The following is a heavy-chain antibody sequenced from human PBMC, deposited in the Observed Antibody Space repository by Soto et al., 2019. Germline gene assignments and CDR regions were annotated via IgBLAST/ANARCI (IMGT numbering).Heavy chain of an antibody. V-gene: IGHV1-18*01. CDR3: ARGGYYHGSGYYSAFDI. CDR2: ISAYNGNT. Sequence: ASVKVSCKASGYTFTSYGISWVRQAPGQGLEWMGWISAYNGNTNYAQKLQGRVTMTTDTSTSTAYMELRSLRSDDTAVYYCARGGYYHGSGYYSAFDIFGQRTMVTF. D-gene: IGHD3-22*01. CDR1: GYTFTSYG. J-gene: IGHJ3*02.